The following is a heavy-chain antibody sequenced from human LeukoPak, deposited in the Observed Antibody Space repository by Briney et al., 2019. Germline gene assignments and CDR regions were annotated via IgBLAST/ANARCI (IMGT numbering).Heavy chain of an antibody. CDR1: GGSISSYY. Sequence: SETLSLTCTVSGGSISSYYWSWIRQPPGKGLEWIGYIYYSGSTNYNPSLKSRVTISVDTSKNQFSLKLSSVTAADTAVYYCAKAFSSSWYRGIWFDPWGQGTLVTVSS. J-gene: IGHJ5*02. V-gene: IGHV4-59*12. D-gene: IGHD6-13*01. CDR2: IYYSGST. CDR3: AKAFSSSWYRGIWFDP.